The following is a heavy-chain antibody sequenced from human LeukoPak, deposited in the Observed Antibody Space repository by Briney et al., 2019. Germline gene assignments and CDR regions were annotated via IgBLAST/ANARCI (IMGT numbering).Heavy chain of an antibody. Sequence: SVKVSCKASGGTFSSYAISWVRQAPGQGLEWMGRIISILGIANYAQKFQGRVTITADKSTSTAYMELSSLRSEDTAVYYCARDRVAGTDYWGQGTLVTVSS. CDR2: IISILGIA. V-gene: IGHV1-69*04. J-gene: IGHJ4*02. D-gene: IGHD6-19*01. CDR3: ARDRVAGTDY. CDR1: GGTFSSYA.